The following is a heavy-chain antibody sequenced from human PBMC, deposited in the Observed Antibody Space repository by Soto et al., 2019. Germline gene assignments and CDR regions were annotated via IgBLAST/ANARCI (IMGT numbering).Heavy chain of an antibody. D-gene: IGHD1-26*01. CDR1: GFTFSAYT. CDR3: VRDDVGLGIDY. CDR2: ISNAGLNI. J-gene: IGHJ4*02. Sequence: GSLRLSCSASGFTFSAYTMHWVRQAPGKGLECVAAISNAGLNIHFADSVKGRFTISRDSSKNTLYLHMNSLRAEDTAAYYCVRDDVGLGIDYWGLGTLVTVSS. V-gene: IGHV3-30-3*01.